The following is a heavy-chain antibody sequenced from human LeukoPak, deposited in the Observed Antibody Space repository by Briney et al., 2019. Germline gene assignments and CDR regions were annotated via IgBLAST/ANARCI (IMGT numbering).Heavy chain of an antibody. J-gene: IGHJ6*02. CDR2: IYYSGST. CDR3: ARNPRIQYYYGMDV. Sequence: PSETLSLTCTVSGGSISSYYWSWIRQPPGKGLEWIGYIYYSGSTNYNPSLKSRVTRSVDTSKNQFSLKLSSVTAADTAVYYCARNPRIQYYYGMDVWGQGTTVTVSS. V-gene: IGHV4-59*01. CDR1: GGSISSYY. D-gene: IGHD2-15*01.